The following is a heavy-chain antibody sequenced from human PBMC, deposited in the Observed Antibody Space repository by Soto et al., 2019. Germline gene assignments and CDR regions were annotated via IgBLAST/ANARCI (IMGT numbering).Heavy chain of an antibody. CDR2: INYNGDST. CDR1: GFTFRTYA. V-gene: IGHV3-64D*06. Sequence: GGSLRLSCSATGFTFRTYAMHWVRQAPGKGLEYVSAINYNGDSTYYTDSVKGRFTISRDNSKNTLYLQMSSLRAEDTAVYYCVKDYYDSSGYSYFDYWGQGTQVTVSS. J-gene: IGHJ4*02. D-gene: IGHD3-22*01. CDR3: VKDYYDSSGYSYFDY.